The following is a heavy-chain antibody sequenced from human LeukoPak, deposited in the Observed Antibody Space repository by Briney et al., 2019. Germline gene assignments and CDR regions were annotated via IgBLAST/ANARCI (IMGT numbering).Heavy chain of an antibody. CDR3: ARGKLISPIDY. V-gene: IGHV3-48*04. Sequence: GGSLRLSCAASGFTFSSYSMNWVRQAPGKGLEWVSYISSSSSTIYYADSVKGRFTISRDNAKNSLYLQMNSLRAEDTAVYYCARGKLISPIDYWGQGTLVTVSS. J-gene: IGHJ4*02. D-gene: IGHD2-15*01. CDR1: GFTFSSYS. CDR2: ISSSSSTI.